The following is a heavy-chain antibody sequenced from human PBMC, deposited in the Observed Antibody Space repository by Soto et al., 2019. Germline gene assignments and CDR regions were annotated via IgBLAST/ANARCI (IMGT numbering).Heavy chain of an antibody. CDR2: INHSGST. CDR1: GGSFSGYY. Sequence: QVQLQQWGAGLLKPSETLSLTCAVYGGSFSGYYWSWIRQPPGKGLEWIGEINHSGSTNYNPSLKSRVPISVDTSKNQFSLKLSSVTAADTAVYYCARGGTEARFYYYYYMDVWGKGTTVTVSS. V-gene: IGHV4-34*01. D-gene: IGHD3-16*01. CDR3: ARGGTEARFYYYYYMDV. J-gene: IGHJ6*03.